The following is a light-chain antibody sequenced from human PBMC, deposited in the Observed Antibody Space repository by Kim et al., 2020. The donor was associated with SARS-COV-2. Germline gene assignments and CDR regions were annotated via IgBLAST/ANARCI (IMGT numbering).Light chain of an antibody. CDR1: SSNIGAGYD. CDR2: LNI. J-gene: IGLJ3*02. CDR3: QSYDSSLSGSL. Sequence: RVTTFCTGSSSNIGAGYDVHWYQQLPGTVPTLLISLNINRASGVPDRFSGSKSGTSASLAITGLQPDDEAVYFCQSYDSSLSGSLFGGGTQLTVL. V-gene: IGLV1-40*01.